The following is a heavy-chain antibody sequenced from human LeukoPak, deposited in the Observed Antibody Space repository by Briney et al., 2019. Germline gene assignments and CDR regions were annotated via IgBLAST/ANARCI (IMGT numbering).Heavy chain of an antibody. CDR1: GFTFSDYY. V-gene: IGHV3-11*01. CDR3: ARVHYDSSGTDAFDI. J-gene: IGHJ3*02. Sequence: GGSLRLSCAASGFTFSDYYMSWIRQAPGEGLEWVSYISSSGSTIYYADSVKGRFTISRDNAKNSLYLQMNSLRAEDTAVYYCARVHYDSSGTDAFDIWGQGTMVTVSS. CDR2: ISSSGSTI. D-gene: IGHD3-22*01.